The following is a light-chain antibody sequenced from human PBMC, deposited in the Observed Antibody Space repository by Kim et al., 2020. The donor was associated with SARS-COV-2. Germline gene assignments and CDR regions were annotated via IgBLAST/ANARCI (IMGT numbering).Light chain of an antibody. Sequence: SSELTQPPSVSVSPGQTASITCSGDKLGDQYACWYQQKPGQSPVLVIYQDSKRPSGIPERFSGSNSGNTATLTISGPQAMDEADFSCQAWDSSTFWVFGG. CDR2: QDS. V-gene: IGLV3-1*01. J-gene: IGLJ3*02. CDR3: QAWDSSTFWV. CDR1: KLGDQY.